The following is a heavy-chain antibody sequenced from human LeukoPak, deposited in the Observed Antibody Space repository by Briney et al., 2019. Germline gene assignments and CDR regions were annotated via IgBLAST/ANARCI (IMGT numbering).Heavy chain of an antibody. V-gene: IGHV1-69*04. CDR3: ARAIPGIAVAGTGGIDY. CDR1: GGTFSSYA. CDR2: IIPILGIA. J-gene: IGHJ4*02. D-gene: IGHD6-19*01. Sequence: GSSVKVSFKASGGTFSSYAISWVRQAPGQGLEWMGRIIPILGIANYAQKFQGRVTITADKSTSTAYMELSSLRSEDTAVYYCARAIPGIAVAGTGGIDYWGQGTLVTVSS.